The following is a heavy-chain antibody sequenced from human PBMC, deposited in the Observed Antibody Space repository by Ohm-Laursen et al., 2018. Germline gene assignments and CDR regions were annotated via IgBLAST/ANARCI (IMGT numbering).Heavy chain of an antibody. Sequence: SLRLSCAASGFTFSDYYMSWIRQAPGKGLEWVSYISSSGSTIYYADSVKGRFTISRDNAKNSLYLQMNSLRAEDTAVYYCAILSYYDILTGYPTQGMDVWGQGTTVTVSS. CDR2: ISSSGSTI. CDR3: AILSYYDILTGYPTQGMDV. D-gene: IGHD3-9*01. J-gene: IGHJ6*02. CDR1: GFTFSDYY. V-gene: IGHV3-11*04.